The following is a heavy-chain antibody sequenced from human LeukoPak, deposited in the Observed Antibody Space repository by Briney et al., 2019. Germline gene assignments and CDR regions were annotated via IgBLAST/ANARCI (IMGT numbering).Heavy chain of an antibody. CDR1: GYTFTGYY. CDR2: INPNSGGT. CDR3: ARDRDYYGSGSYYNAVDY. J-gene: IGHJ4*02. D-gene: IGHD3-10*01. Sequence: ASVKVSCKASGYTFTGYYMHWVRQAPGQGLEWMGRINPNSGGTNYAQKFQGRVTMTRDTSISTAYMELSRLRSDDTAVYYCARDRDYYGSGSYYNAVDYWGQGTLVTVSS. V-gene: IGHV1-2*06.